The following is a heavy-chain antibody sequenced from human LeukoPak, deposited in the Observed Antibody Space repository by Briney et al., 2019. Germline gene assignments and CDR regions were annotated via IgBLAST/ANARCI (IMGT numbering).Heavy chain of an antibody. CDR2: ITNSGGTT. J-gene: IGHJ4*02. D-gene: IGHD3-16*01. Sequence: GGSLRLSCAAPGFTFSSYAMSWVRQAPGKGLEWVSVITNSGGTTYYADSVKGRFTISRDNSKNTLHLQMNSLRAEDTAVYYCAKDPPHVSWLFDYWGQGTLVTVSS. CDR1: GFTFSSYA. CDR3: AKDPPHVSWLFDY. V-gene: IGHV3-23*01.